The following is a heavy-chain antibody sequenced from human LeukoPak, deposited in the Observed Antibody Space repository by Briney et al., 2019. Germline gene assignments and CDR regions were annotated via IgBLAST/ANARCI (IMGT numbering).Heavy chain of an antibody. CDR1: GFTFTNYV. CDR3: AKDSWRDQLPFIFDY. V-gene: IGHV3-23*01. J-gene: IGHJ4*02. Sequence: PGGSLRLSCAASGFTFTNYVMSWVRQAPGKGLEWVSGISGSGGRTFYADSVKGRFSISRDNSKNTLSLQMNSLRADDTAVYYCAKDSWRDQLPFIFDYWGQGILSPSPQ. D-gene: IGHD2-2*01. CDR2: ISGSGGRT.